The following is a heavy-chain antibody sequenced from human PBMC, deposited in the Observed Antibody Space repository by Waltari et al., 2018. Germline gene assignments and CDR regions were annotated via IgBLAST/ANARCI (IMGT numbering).Heavy chain of an antibody. Sequence: QVQLVESGGGVVQPGRSLRLSCAVSGFTFSKNSMHWVRQVPGKGLQWVAVISHDGNKEDYANSVRGRFTISRDNSENTLYLQMNSLGVEDTAVYYCASWAADCTNGICYTSLDHWGQGTLVTVSS. CDR2: ISHDGNKE. V-gene: IGHV3-30-3*01. CDR3: ASWAADCTNGICYTSLDH. J-gene: IGHJ5*02. CDR1: GFTFSKNS. D-gene: IGHD2-8*01.